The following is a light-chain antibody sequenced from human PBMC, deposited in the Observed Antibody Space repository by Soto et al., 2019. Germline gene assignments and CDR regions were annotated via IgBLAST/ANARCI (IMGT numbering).Light chain of an antibody. CDR1: SSDVGSYNL. V-gene: IGLV2-23*02. CDR3: CSYAGIYTWV. CDR2: EVS. Sequence: QSALTQPASVSGSPGQSITISCTGTSSDVGSYNLVSWYQQHPGKAPKVMIYEVSKRPSGVSNRLSGSKSGNTASLTISGLQAEDKADYYCCSYAGIYTWVFGGGTKLTVL. J-gene: IGLJ3*02.